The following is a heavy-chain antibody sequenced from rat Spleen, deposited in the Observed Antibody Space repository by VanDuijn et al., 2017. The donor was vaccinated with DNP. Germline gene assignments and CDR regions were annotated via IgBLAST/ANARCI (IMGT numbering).Heavy chain of an antibody. J-gene: IGHJ3*01. CDR3: ATSTGAY. V-gene: IGHV3-1*01. CDR2: ISYSGTT. CDR1: GYSITSSY. Sequence: EVQLQESGPGLVKPSQSLSLTCSVTGYSITSSYRWNWIRKFPGNKMEWIGHISYSGTTSYHPSLKSRISITRDTSKNQFFLHLNSVTTEDTATYYCATSTGAYWGQGTLVTVSS. D-gene: IGHD1-2*01.